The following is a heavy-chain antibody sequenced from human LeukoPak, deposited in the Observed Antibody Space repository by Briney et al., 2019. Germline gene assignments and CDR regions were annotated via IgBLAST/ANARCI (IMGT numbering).Heavy chain of an antibody. D-gene: IGHD3-10*01. V-gene: IGHV4-39*07. CDR1: GGSISSSSYY. J-gene: IGHJ6*02. Sequence: SETLSLTCTVSGGSISSSSYYWGWIRQPPGKGLEWIGEINHSGSTNYNPSLKSRVTISVDTSKNQFSLKLSSVTAADTAVYYCARSGLLWFGERGMDVWGQGTTVTVSS. CDR3: ARSGLLWFGERGMDV. CDR2: INHSGST.